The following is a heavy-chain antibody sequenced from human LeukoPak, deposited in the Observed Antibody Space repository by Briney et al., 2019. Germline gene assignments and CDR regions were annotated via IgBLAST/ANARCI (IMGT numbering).Heavy chain of an antibody. J-gene: IGHJ6*04. D-gene: IGHD2-15*01. CDR1: GGSISSYY. Sequence: SETLSLTCTVSGGSISSYYWSWIRQPPGKGLEWIGYIYYSGSTNYNPSLKSRVTISVDTSKNQFSLKLSSVTAADTAVYYCARYREYCSGGSCQGYYYGMDVWGKGTTVTVSS. CDR3: ARYREYCSGGSCQGYYYGMDV. CDR2: IYYSGST. V-gene: IGHV4-59*08.